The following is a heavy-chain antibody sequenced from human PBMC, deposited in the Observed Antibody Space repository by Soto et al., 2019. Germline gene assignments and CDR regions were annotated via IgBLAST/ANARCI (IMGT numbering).Heavy chain of an antibody. Sequence: QVQLVESGGGVVQPGRSLRLSCAASGFTFSSYAMHWVRQAPGKGLEWVAVISYDGSNKYYADSVKGRFTISRDNSKNTLYLQMNSLRAEDTAVYYCARVPPGGYYLGDPDYWGQGTLVTVSS. CDR1: GFTFSSYA. J-gene: IGHJ4*02. D-gene: IGHD3-22*01. CDR3: ARVPPGGYYLGDPDY. V-gene: IGHV3-30-3*01. CDR2: ISYDGSNK.